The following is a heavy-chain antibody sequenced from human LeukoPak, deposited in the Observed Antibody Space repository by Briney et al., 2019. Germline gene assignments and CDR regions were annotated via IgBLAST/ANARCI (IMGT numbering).Heavy chain of an antibody. CDR3: ARGGGRTRGAIFGVVPPYYFDY. CDR2: MNPNSGNT. J-gene: IGHJ4*02. D-gene: IGHD3-3*01. Sequence: ASVKVSCKASGYTFTSYDINWVRQATGQGLEWMGWMNPNSGNTGYAQKFQGRVTMTRNTSISTAYMELSSLSSEDTAVYYCARGGGRTRGAIFGVVPPYYFDYWGQGTLVTVSS. V-gene: IGHV1-8*01. CDR1: GYTFTSYD.